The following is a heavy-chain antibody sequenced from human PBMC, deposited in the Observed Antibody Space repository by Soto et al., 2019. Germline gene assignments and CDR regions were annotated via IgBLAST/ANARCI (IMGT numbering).Heavy chain of an antibody. J-gene: IGHJ4*02. V-gene: IGHV1-69*13. D-gene: IGHD2-15*01. CDR2: IIPIFGTA. CDR1: GGTFSSYA. CDR3: ASRSGILSPSHFDY. Sequence: SVKVSCQASGGTFSSYAISWVRQAPGQGLEWMGGIIPIFGTANYAQKFQGRVTITADESTSTAYMELSSLRSEDTAVYYCASRSGILSPSHFDYWGQGTLVTVSS.